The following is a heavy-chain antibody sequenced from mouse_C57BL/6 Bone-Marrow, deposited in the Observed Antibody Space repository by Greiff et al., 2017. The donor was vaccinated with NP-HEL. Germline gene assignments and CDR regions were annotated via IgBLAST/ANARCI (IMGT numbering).Heavy chain of an antibody. Sequence: EVKLVESGEGLVKPGGSLKLSCAASGFTFSSYAMSWVRQTPEKRLEWVAYISSGGDYIYYADTVKGRFTISRDNARNTLYLQMSSLKSKDTAMYYCTRAGWLPPWFAYWGQGTLVTVSA. V-gene: IGHV5-9-1*02. CDR2: ISSGGDYI. CDR3: TRAGWLPPWFAY. J-gene: IGHJ3*01. D-gene: IGHD2-3*01. CDR1: GFTFSSYA.